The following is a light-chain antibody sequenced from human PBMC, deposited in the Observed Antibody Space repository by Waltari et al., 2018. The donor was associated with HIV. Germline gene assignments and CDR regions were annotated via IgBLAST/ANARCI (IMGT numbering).Light chain of an antibody. CDR2: GAS. Sequence: DIQMTQSPSSVSASVGDTVIITCRASQIIISYVNWYQQKAGKPPKLLTYGASSLQSGVPSRCSGSGSGTDFTLTINGVQPDDFATYHCHEGRTFGQGTRVEVK. V-gene: IGKV1-39*01. CDR1: QIIISY. CDR3: HEGRT. J-gene: IGKJ1*01.